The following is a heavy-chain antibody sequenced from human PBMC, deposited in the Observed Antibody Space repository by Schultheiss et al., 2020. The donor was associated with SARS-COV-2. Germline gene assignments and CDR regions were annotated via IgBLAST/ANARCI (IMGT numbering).Heavy chain of an antibody. Sequence: SETLSLTCAVYGGSFSGYYWSWIRQPPGKGLEWIGEINHSGSTNYNPSLKSRVTISVDTSKNQFSLKLSSVTAADTAVYYCAREPRLGYCTNGVCYTDYWGQGTLVTVS. CDR2: INHSGST. D-gene: IGHD2-8*01. CDR1: GGSFSGYY. V-gene: IGHV4-34*01. J-gene: IGHJ4*02. CDR3: AREPRLGYCTNGVCYTDY.